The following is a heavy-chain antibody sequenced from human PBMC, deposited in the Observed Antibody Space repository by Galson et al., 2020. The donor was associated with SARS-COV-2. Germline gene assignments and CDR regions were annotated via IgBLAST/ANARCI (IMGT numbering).Heavy chain of an antibody. CDR3: ARLHDFWSALPHDGGY. D-gene: IGHD3-3*01. Sequence: GGSLRLSCAASGFTFSSYAMHWVRQAPGKGLEWVAVISYDGSNKYYADSVKGRFTISRDNSKNTLYLQMNSLRAEDTAVYYCARLHDFWSALPHDGGYWGQGTLVTVSS. CDR1: GFTFSSYA. CDR2: ISYDGSNK. V-gene: IGHV3-30-3*01. J-gene: IGHJ4*02.